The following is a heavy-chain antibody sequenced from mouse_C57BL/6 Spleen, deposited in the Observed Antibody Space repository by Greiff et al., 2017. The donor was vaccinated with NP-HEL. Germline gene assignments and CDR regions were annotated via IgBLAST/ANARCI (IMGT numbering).Heavy chain of an antibody. CDR3: ARSLTTGDY. Sequence: QVQLQQPGAELVKPGASVKLSCKASGYTFTSYWMQWVKQRPGQGLEWIGEIDPSDSYTNYNQKFKGKATLTVDTSSSTAYMQLSSLTSEDSAVYYCARSLTTGDYWGQGTTLTVSS. D-gene: IGHD1-1*01. J-gene: IGHJ2*01. CDR1: GYTFTSYW. CDR2: IDPSDSYT. V-gene: IGHV1-50*01.